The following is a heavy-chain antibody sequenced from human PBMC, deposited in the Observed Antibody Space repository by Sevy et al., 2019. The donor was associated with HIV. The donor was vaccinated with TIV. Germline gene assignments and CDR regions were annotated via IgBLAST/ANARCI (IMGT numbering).Heavy chain of an antibody. Sequence: GGSLRLSCAASGFIFSSYGMHWVRQAPGKGLEWVAVIWYDGSNEYYADSVKGRFTISRDNSKNTVYLQMNSLRVDDTAVYYCARKTRGLHLDYWGQRTLVTVSS. CDR2: IWYDGSNE. D-gene: IGHD5-12*01. V-gene: IGHV3-33*01. CDR3: ARKTRGLHLDY. J-gene: IGHJ4*02. CDR1: GFIFSSYG.